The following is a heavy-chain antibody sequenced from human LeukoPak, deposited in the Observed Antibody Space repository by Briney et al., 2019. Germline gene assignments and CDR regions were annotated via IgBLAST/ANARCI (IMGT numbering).Heavy chain of an antibody. Sequence: ASVKVSCKASGYTFATYGFSWVRQAPGQGLEWMGWINTHNGKTHYAQKIQGRVTMTTDTSTSTAYMELRSLVSDDTAVYYCARDFSGYDPDYWGQGTLVNVSS. D-gene: IGHD5-12*01. CDR3: ARDFSGYDPDY. CDR1: GYTFATYG. CDR2: INTHNGKT. V-gene: IGHV1-18*01. J-gene: IGHJ4*02.